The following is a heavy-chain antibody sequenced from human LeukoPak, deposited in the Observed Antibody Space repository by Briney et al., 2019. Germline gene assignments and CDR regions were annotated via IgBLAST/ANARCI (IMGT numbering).Heavy chain of an antibody. CDR1: GYTFTSYG. Sequence: ASVKVSFKASGYTFTSYGISWVRQAPGQGLEWMGWISAYNGNTNYAQKLQGRVTMTTDTSTRTAYMELRSLRSDDTAVYYCARAVPSYYYYYYMDVWGKGTTVTVSS. J-gene: IGHJ6*03. V-gene: IGHV1-18*01. CDR3: ARAVPSYYYYYYMDV. D-gene: IGHD2-2*01. CDR2: ISAYNGNT.